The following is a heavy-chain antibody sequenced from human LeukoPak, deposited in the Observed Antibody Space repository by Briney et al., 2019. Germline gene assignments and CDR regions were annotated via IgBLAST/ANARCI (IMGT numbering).Heavy chain of an antibody. CDR3: AKDAGMITFGGVIVTTYYFDY. V-gene: IGHV3-23*01. J-gene: IGHJ4*02. CDR1: GFTFSSYA. CDR2: ISGSGGST. D-gene: IGHD3-16*02. Sequence: GRSLRLSCAASGFTFSSYAMSWVRQAPGKGLEWVSAISGSGGSTYYADSVKGRFTISRDNSKNTLYLQMNSLRAEDTAVYYCAKDAGMITFGGVIVTTYYFDYWGQGTLVTVSS.